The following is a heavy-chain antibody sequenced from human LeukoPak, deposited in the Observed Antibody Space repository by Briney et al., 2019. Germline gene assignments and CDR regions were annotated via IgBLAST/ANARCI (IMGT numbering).Heavy chain of an antibody. CDR3: ARLAGSGMGYYYYYYYMDV. J-gene: IGHJ6*03. Sequence: GASLKISCQGSGYSFTSYWIGWVRQVPGKGLEWMGIIYPGDSDTKYSPSFQGQVTISAGKSISTASLQWSSLKASDTAMYYCARLAGSGMGYYYYYYYMDVWGKGTTVTVSS. V-gene: IGHV5-51*01. CDR1: GYSFTSYW. CDR2: IYPGDSDT. D-gene: IGHD3-10*01.